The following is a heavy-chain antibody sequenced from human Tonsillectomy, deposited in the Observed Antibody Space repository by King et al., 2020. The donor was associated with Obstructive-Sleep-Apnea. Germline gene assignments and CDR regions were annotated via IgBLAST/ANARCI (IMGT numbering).Heavy chain of an antibody. CDR2: TFYRSKWYN. V-gene: IGHV6-1*01. D-gene: IGHD5-18*01. CDR1: GDIVSGNSAA. Sequence: VQLQQSGPGLVKPSQTLSLTCAISGDIVSGNSAAWNWIRQSPSRGLEWLGRTFYRSKWYNDYAVSVKSRITIIPDTSRNQFSLHLKSVTPEDTAVYYCAREDTALITGIAYGMDVWGQGTMVTVSS. J-gene: IGHJ6*02. CDR3: AREDTALITGIAYGMDV.